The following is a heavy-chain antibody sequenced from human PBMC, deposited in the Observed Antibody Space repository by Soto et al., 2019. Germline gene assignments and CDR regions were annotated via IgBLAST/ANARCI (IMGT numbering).Heavy chain of an antibody. Sequence: GGSLRLSCAASGFTFSDHYMSWIRQAPGKGLEWIGYSSNSGSFTRYADSVKGRFSISRDNAKNSLYLQINSLRGDDTAIYYCVRSGDNYNLLDYWGQGTPVTVSS. CDR1: GFTFSDHY. V-gene: IGHV3-11*06. CDR2: SSNSGSFT. D-gene: IGHD1-1*01. CDR3: VRSGDNYNLLDY. J-gene: IGHJ4*02.